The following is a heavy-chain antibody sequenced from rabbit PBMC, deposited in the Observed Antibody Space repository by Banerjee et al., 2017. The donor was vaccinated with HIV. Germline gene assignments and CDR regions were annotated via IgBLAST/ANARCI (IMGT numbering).Heavy chain of an antibody. D-gene: IGHD4-2*01. Sequence: QQLEESGGGLVKPGGTLTLTCKVSGFDLSRDYYMCWVRPAPGKGLEWIACIGTGSSGSTYYASWAKGRFTISKTSSTTVTLQMTSLTVADTATYFCARDPVVLVAGGYDLWGPGTLVTVS. J-gene: IGHJ4*01. V-gene: IGHV1S40*01. CDR2: IGTGSSGST. CDR1: GFDLSRDYY. CDR3: ARDPVVLVAGGYDL.